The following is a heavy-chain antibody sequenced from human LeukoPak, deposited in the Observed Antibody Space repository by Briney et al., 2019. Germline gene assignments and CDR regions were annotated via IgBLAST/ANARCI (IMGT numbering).Heavy chain of an antibody. D-gene: IGHD3-3*01. CDR3: AKKLQYYDFWSGYWEVSNFDY. CDR2: ISGSGGST. Sequence: GGSLRLSCAASGFTFSTYAMSWVRQAPGKGLEWVSGISGSGGSTYYADSVKGRFTISRDNSKNTLYLQMNSLRAEDTAVYYCAKKLQYYDFWSGYWEVSNFDYWGQGTLVTVSS. CDR1: GFTFSTYA. V-gene: IGHV3-23*01. J-gene: IGHJ4*02.